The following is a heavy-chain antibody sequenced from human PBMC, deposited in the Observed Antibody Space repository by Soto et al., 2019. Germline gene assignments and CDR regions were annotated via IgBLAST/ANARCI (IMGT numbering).Heavy chain of an antibody. CDR2: IVVGSGNT. CDR3: SRAAAKQPRFDY. J-gene: IGHJ4*02. D-gene: IGHD6-25*01. CDR1: GFTFTSSA. Sequence: SVKVSCKASGFTFTSSAVQWVRQARGQRLEWIGWIVVGSGNTNYAQKLQERVTITRDMSTSTAYMELRSLRSEATAVYYCSRAAAKQPRFDYWGQGTLVTVSS. V-gene: IGHV1-58*01.